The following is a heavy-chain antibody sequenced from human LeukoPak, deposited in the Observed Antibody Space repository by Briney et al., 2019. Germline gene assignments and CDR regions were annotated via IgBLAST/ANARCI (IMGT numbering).Heavy chain of an antibody. J-gene: IGHJ4*02. V-gene: IGHV4-39*01. CDR1: GVSITSSHYY. Sequence: PSETLSLTCRVSGVSITSSHYYWGWLRQPPGKGLEWIGSIYYTGSTDYTASLKSRLSLSLDASKNQISLRLNSVTAADTAVYYCARVSNGGWYEDYWGQGTLVTVSS. CDR3: ARVSNGGWYEDY. D-gene: IGHD6-19*01. CDR2: IYYTGST.